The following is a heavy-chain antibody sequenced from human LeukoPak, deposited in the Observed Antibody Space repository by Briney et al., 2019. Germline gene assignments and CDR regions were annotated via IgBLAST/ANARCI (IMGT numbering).Heavy chain of an antibody. CDR1: GFTFSSYS. J-gene: IGHJ6*03. D-gene: IGHD6-13*01. V-gene: IGHV3-21*04. Sequence: TGGSLRLSCAASGFTFSSYSMSWVRQAPGKGLEWVSSISSSSSYIYYADSVKGRFTISRDNAKNSLYLQMNSLRAEDTAVYYCARDGTRGYYYMDVWGKGTTVTVSS. CDR2: ISSSSSYI. CDR3: ARDGTRGYYYMDV.